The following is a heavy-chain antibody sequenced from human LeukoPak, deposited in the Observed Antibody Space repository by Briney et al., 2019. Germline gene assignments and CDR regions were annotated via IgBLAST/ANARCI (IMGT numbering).Heavy chain of an antibody. CDR2: VNPNSGGT. J-gene: IGHJ4*02. Sequence: ASLTVSCKTSGFTFTGYYIHWVRQAPGQGLEWMGWVNPNSGGTIYAQKFQGRVTMTSDTAISTAYMELSRLGSDDTAVYYCARDTYGGNWSLGYWGQGTLVTVSS. CDR1: GFTFTGYY. D-gene: IGHD4-23*01. CDR3: ARDTYGGNWSLGY. V-gene: IGHV1-2*02.